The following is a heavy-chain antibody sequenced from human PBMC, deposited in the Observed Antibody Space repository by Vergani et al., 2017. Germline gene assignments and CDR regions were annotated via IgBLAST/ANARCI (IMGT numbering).Heavy chain of an antibody. CDR1: GGTFSSYA. CDR3: ARAITIFGVVINDYYDMDV. Sequence: QVQLVQSGAEGKKPGSSVKVSCKASGGTFSSYAISWVRQAPGQGLEWMGGIIPIVGTANYAQKFQGRVTITADESTSTAYMELSSLRSEDTGVYYCARAITIFGVVINDYYDMDVWGKGTTVTVSS. CDR2: IIPIVGTA. V-gene: IGHV1-69*01. J-gene: IGHJ6*03. D-gene: IGHD3-3*01.